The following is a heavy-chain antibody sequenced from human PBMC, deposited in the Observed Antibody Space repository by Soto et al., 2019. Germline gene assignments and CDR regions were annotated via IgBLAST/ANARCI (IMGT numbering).Heavy chain of an antibody. Sequence: SETLSLTCTVSCGSISSYYWSWIRQPPGKGLEWIGYIYYSGSTNYNPSLKSRVTISVDTSKNQFSLKLSSVTAADTAVYYCARLGGDIVLMSNYYMDVWGKGTTVTVSS. D-gene: IGHD2-8*01. CDR2: IYYSGST. CDR1: CGSISSYY. CDR3: ARLGGDIVLMSNYYMDV. V-gene: IGHV4-59*08. J-gene: IGHJ6*03.